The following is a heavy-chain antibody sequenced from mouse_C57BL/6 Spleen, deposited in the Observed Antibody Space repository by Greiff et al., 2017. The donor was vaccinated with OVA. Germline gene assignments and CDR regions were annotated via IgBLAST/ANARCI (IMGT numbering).Heavy chain of an antibody. V-gene: IGHV3-6*01. CDR3: ARDRGSWFAY. J-gene: IGHJ3*01. CDR2: ISYDGSN. Sequence: EVQLQQSGPGLVKPSQSLSLTCSVTGYSITSGYYWNLIRQLPGNKLEWLGYISYDGSNNYNPSLKNRNSITRDTSKNQFFLKLNSVTTEDTARYYCARDRGSWFAYWGQGTLVTVSA. CDR1: GYSITSGYY.